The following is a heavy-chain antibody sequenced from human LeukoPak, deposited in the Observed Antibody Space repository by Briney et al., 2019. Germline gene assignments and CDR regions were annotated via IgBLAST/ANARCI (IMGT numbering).Heavy chain of an antibody. V-gene: IGHV3-21*01. J-gene: IGHJ4*02. CDR3: TKEGRSTAPGY. D-gene: IGHD6-13*01. CDR1: GFTFSSSD. Sequence: GGSLRLSCAASGFTFSSSDMDWVRQAPGKGLEWVASISSSSSLIYYTDSVKGRFTISRDNAKNSLYLQMNSLRAEDTAVYFCTKEGRSTAPGYWGQGTLVTVSS. CDR2: ISSSSSLI.